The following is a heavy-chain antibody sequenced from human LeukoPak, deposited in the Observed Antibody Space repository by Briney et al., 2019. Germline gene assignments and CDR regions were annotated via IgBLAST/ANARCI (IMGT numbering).Heavy chain of an antibody. CDR3: ARSIGSSDWYAYDY. CDR1: GGSISSSNYY. D-gene: IGHD6-19*01. Sequence: SETPSLTCTVSGGSISSSNYYWGWIRQPPGKGLEWIGSIYYSGNTYYNPSLKSRVTISVDTSKNQFSLKLSSVTAADTAVYFCARSIGSSDWYAYDYWGQGTLVTVSS. V-gene: IGHV4-39*01. J-gene: IGHJ4*02. CDR2: IYYSGNT.